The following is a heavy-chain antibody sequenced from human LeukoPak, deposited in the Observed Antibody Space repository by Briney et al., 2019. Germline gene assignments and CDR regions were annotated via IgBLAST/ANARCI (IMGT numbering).Heavy chain of an antibody. V-gene: IGHV4-39*07. D-gene: IGHD2-15*01. CDR2: IYYSGST. CDR3: ARDGIVVVAAPFDY. CDR1: AGFVSNSNYY. Sequence: PSETLSLTCTVSAGFVSNSNYYWGWIRQPPGKGLEWIGSIYYSGSTYYNPSLESRVTISVDTSKNQFSLKLSSVTAADTAVYYCARDGIVVVAAPFDYWGQGTLVTVSS. J-gene: IGHJ4*02.